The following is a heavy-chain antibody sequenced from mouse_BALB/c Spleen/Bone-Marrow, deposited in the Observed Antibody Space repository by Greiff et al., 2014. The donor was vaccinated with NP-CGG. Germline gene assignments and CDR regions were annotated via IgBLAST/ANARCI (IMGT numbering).Heavy chain of an antibody. J-gene: IGHJ4*01. CDR1: GYTFTDKW. CDR3: ARGGHDFSLDY. Sequence: QVQLQQSGAELGMPGASVKMSCKASGYTFTDKWMYWAKQRPGQGLEWIGAIDTSDSYTNFNQKFMGKASLTVDASSSTAYMQVSSLTSDDSAVYYCARGGHDFSLDYWGQGTSVTVSS. V-gene: IGHV1-69*01. CDR2: IDTSDSYT. D-gene: IGHD2-4*01.